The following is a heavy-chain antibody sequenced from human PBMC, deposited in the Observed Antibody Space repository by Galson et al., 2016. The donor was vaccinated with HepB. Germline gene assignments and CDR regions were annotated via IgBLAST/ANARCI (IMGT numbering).Heavy chain of an antibody. D-gene: IGHD3-10*01. CDR2: MNPNSGNT. Sequence: SVKVSCKASGYTFTSYYMHWVRQATGQGLEWMGWMNPNSGNTGYAQKFQGRVTMTRNTSISTAYMELSSLRSEDTAVYYCARGRIQWLGELLPLGVWGQGTTVTVSS. J-gene: IGHJ6*02. CDR3: ARGRIQWLGELLPLGV. V-gene: IGHV1-8*02. CDR1: GYTFTSYY.